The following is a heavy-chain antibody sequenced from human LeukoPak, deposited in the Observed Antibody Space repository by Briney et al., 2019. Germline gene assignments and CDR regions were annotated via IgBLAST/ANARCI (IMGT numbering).Heavy chain of an antibody. CDR2: ISANNGNT. V-gene: IGHV1-18*04. CDR3: ARDTVTTSEYYYYGMDV. J-gene: IGHJ6*02. CDR1: GYTFTSYY. Sequence: EASVKVSCKASGYTFTSYYMHWVRQAPGQGLEWMGWISANNGNTNYPQKLQGRVTMTTDTSTSTAYMELRSLRSDDTAVYYCARDTVTTSEYYYYGMDVWGQGTTVTVSS. D-gene: IGHD4-17*01.